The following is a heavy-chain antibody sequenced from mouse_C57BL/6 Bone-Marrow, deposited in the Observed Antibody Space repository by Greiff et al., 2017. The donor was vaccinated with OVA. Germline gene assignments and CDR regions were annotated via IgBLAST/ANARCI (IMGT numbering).Heavy chain of an antibody. V-gene: IGHV1-15*01. Sequence: VQLQQSGAELVRPGASVTLSCKASGYTFTDYEMHWVKQTPVHGLEWIGAIDPETGGTAYNQKFKGKAILTADKSSSPAYMELRSLTSEDSAVYYGTRGYSNYYAMDYWGQGTSVTVSS. CDR2: IDPETGGT. CDR1: GYTFTDYE. J-gene: IGHJ4*01. D-gene: IGHD2-5*01. CDR3: TRGYSNYYAMDY.